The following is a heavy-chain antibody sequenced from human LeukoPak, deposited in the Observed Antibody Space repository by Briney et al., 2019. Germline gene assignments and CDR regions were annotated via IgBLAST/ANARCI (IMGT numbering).Heavy chain of an antibody. J-gene: IGHJ4*02. CDR3: AIELVVPAAREGGY. CDR2: IDPNSGGT. V-gene: IGHV1-2*02. CDR1: GYTFTGNY. Sequence: ASVKVSCKASGYTFTGNYMHWVRQAHGPGLERKGWIDPNSGGTNYAQKFQGRVTMTRDTSISTAYMELSRLRSDDTAVYYCAIELVVPAAREGGYWGQGTLVTVSS. D-gene: IGHD2-2*01.